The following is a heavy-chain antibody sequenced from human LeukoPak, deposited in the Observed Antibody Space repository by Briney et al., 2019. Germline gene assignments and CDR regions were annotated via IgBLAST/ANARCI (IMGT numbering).Heavy chain of an antibody. Sequence: SETLSLTCTVSGDSISSDDYYWSWIRQPAGKGLEWIGRFSASGSSNYNPSLKSRVTISVDTSKNQFSLKLSSVTAADTAVYYCARGWDAWFGELGWFDPWGQGTLVTVSS. D-gene: IGHD3-10*01. CDR2: FSASGSS. CDR1: GDSISSDDYY. V-gene: IGHV4-61*02. CDR3: ARGWDAWFGELGWFDP. J-gene: IGHJ5*02.